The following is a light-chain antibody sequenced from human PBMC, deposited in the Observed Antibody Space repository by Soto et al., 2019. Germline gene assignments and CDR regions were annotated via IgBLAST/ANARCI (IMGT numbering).Light chain of an antibody. CDR2: GAS. CDR1: QSVSSY. J-gene: IGKJ4*01. V-gene: IGKV3-20*01. Sequence: EIVLTQSPATLSLSPGERATLSCRASQSVSSYLAWYQQKPGQAPRLLIYGASSRATGIPDRFSGSGAGTGFTLTISRLEPEDSAVYYCQQYGSSPTFGGGTKVDIK. CDR3: QQYGSSPT.